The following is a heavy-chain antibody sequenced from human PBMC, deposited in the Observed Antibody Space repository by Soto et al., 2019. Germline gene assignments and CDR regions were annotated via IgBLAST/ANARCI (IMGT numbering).Heavy chain of an antibody. V-gene: IGHV1-3*01. CDR3: AKERTRCDNYYGMDV. J-gene: IGHJ6*02. CDR2: INAGNGNT. CDR1: GYTFTSYA. D-gene: IGHD1-1*01. Sequence: ASVKVSCKASGYTFTSYAMHWVRQAPGQRLEWMGWINAGNGNTKYSQKFQGRVTITRDTSASTAYMELSSLRSEDTAVYYCAKERTRCDNYYGMDVWGQGTTVTVSS.